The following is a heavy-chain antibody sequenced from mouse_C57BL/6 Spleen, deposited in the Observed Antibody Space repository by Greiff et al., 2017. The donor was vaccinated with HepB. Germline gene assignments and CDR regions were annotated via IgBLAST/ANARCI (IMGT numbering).Heavy chain of an antibody. J-gene: IGHJ4*01. CDR3: VRPIYYDYDFYYAMDY. Sequence: EVMLVESGGGLVQPKGSLKLSCAASGFSFNTYAMNWVRQAPGKGLEWVARIRSKSNNYATYYADSVKDRFTISRDDSESMLYLQMNNLKTEDTAMYYCVRPIYYDYDFYYAMDYWGQGTSVTVSS. V-gene: IGHV10-1*01. CDR2: IRSKSNNYAT. CDR1: GFSFNTYA. D-gene: IGHD2-4*01.